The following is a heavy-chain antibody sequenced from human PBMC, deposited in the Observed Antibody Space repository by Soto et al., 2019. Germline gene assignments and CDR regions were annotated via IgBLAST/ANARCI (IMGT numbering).Heavy chain of an antibody. D-gene: IGHD6-19*01. CDR1: GFTFSSYG. V-gene: IGHV3-30*03. CDR2: ISYDGSNK. CDR3: AARPTIAVAGTGGAFDI. Sequence: QVQLVESGGGVVQPGRSLRLSCAASGFTFSSYGMHWVRKAPGKGLEWVAVISYDGSNKYYADSVKGRFTISRDNSKNTLYLQMNSLRAEDTAVYYCAARPTIAVAGTGGAFDIWGQGTMVTVSS. J-gene: IGHJ3*02.